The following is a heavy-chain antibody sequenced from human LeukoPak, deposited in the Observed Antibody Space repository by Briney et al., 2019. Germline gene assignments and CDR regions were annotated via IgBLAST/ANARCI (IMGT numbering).Heavy chain of an antibody. D-gene: IGHD1-26*01. CDR1: GFTFSSYW. Sequence: PGGSLRLSCAASGFTFSSYWMHWVRQVPGKGLVWVSRINEDGTRTTYADSVKGRFTISTDKAKNTLYLQMNSLKAEDTAVYYCARDFIVGVSTLGFDLWGQGAMVTVSS. CDR2: INEDGTRT. CDR3: ARDFIVGVSTLGFDL. J-gene: IGHJ3*01. V-gene: IGHV3-74*01.